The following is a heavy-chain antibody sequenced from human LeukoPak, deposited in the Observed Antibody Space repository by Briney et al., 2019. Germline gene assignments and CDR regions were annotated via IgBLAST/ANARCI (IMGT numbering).Heavy chain of an antibody. CDR1: GGTFTSSP. D-gene: IGHD1-26*01. J-gene: IGHJ4*02. CDR2: ISSSSSYI. CDR3: TRDDGSYSRSPGFDY. V-gene: IGHV3-21*01. Sequence: PGGSLRLSCAASGGTFTSSPMHWVRQAPGKGLEWVSSISSSSSYIYYADSVKGRFTISRDNAKNSLYLQMNSLRAEDTALYYCTRDDGSYSRSPGFDYWGQGNLVTVSS.